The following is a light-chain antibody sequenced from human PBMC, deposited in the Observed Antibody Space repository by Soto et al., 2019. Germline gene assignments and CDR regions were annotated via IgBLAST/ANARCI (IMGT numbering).Light chain of an antibody. V-gene: IGKV3-11*01. CDR3: QQRRKWPLT. Sequence: EIVLTQSPATLSLSPGERATLSCRASQSVSSYLAWYQQKPGQAPRLLIYDASNRATGIPARFSGSGSGTDFTLTISSLEPEDFAVDYCQQRRKWPLTFGQGTRLEIK. J-gene: IGKJ5*01. CDR2: DAS. CDR1: QSVSSY.